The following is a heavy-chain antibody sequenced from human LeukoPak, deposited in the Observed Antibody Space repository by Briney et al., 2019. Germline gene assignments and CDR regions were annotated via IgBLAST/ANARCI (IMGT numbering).Heavy chain of an antibody. CDR1: GYTFTIYY. V-gene: IGHV1-46*01. D-gene: IGHD2-2*01. Sequence: ASVKVSCKASGYTFTIYYMHWVRPAPGQGLEWMGIINPSGGSTSYAQKFQGRVTMTRDTSTSTVYMELSSLRSEDTAVYYCARDPGYCSSTSCYPLYYFDYWGQGTLVTVSS. CDR2: INPSGGST. J-gene: IGHJ4*02. CDR3: ARDPGYCSSTSCYPLYYFDY.